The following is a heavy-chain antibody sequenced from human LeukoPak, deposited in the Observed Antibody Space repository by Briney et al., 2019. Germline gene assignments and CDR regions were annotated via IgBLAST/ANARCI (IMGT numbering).Heavy chain of an antibody. CDR3: ARQLYVSGSYYAPMDV. CDR1: GDSMSSSHYC. CDR2: IYYSGST. Sequence: SETLSLTCTVSGDSMSSSHYCWGWIRQPPGKGLEWIGSIYYSGSTYYNPSLKSRVTISVDTSKNQFSLKLSSVTAADTAVYFCARQLYVSGSYYAPMDVWGKGTTVTISS. V-gene: IGHV4-39*01. J-gene: IGHJ6*03. D-gene: IGHD3-10*01.